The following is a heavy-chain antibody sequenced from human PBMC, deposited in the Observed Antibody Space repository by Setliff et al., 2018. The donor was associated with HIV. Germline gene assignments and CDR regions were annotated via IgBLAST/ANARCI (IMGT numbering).Heavy chain of an antibody. CDR2: IYARGSA. CDR3: ARAKTIGSSALFLDP. J-gene: IGHJ5*02. V-gene: IGHV4-4*08. D-gene: IGHD2-2*03. CDR1: GGSISGYY. Sequence: SETLSLTCTVSGGSISGYYWSWIRQPPGKGLEWIGYIYARGSANYNPSLTSRVTISVPTSKNQFSLNLNSVTAADTATYYCARAKTIGSSALFLDPWGQGTPVTVSS.